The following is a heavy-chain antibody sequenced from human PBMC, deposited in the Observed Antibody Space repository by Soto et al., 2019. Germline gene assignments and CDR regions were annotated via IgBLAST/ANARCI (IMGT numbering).Heavy chain of an antibody. J-gene: IGHJ5*02. V-gene: IGHV3-66*01. CDR1: GFTVSSHY. CDR3: ARRSGYTYGTFDP. D-gene: IGHD5-18*01. Sequence: EVQLVESGGGLVQPGGSLRLSCAASGFTVSSHYMGWVRQAPGKGLQWVSVIYSGGSTYYEDSVKGRFTISRDSSKNTLYLQMNSLRAEDTAVYYCARRSGYTYGTFDPWGQGTLVTVSS. CDR2: IYSGGST.